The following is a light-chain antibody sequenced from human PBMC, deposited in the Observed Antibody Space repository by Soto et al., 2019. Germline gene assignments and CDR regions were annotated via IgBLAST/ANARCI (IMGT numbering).Light chain of an antibody. V-gene: IGLV2-14*01. Sequence: QSALTQPASVSGSPGQSITISCTGTSSDVGGYNYVSWYQQHPGKAPKLMIYDVSNRPSGVSNRFSGSKSGNTASLTISGLQAEDEADYYCSSYTSSSTISLFGTGTKLTVL. J-gene: IGLJ1*01. CDR1: SSDVGGYNY. CDR2: DVS. CDR3: SSYTSSSTISL.